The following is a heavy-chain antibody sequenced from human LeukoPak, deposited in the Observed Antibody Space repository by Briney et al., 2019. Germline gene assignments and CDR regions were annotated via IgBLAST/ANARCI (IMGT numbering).Heavy chain of an antibody. CDR2: INHSGST. D-gene: IGHD6-19*01. V-gene: IGHV4-38-2*02. CDR3: ARVGIAVAGHDAFDI. Sequence: SETLSLTCTVSGYSISSGYYWSWIRQPPGKGLEWIGEINHSGSTNYNPSLKSRVTISVDTSKNQFSLKLSSVTAADTAVYYCARVGIAVAGHDAFDIWGQGTMVTVSS. J-gene: IGHJ3*02. CDR1: GYSISSGYY.